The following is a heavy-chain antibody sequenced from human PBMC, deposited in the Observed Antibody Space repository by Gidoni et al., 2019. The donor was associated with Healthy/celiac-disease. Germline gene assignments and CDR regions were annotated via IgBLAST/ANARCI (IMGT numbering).Heavy chain of an antibody. Sequence: QVQLVQSGAEVKKPGASVKVPCKGSGYPPPALSLHWVRQAPGKGLEWLGGFDPEDGETIYAQKFQGRVTMTEDTSTDTAYMELSSLRSEDTAVYYCATERVYSSGWARHFDYWGQGTLVTVSS. CDR1: GYPPPALS. J-gene: IGHJ4*02. CDR3: ATERVYSSGWARHFDY. CDR2: FDPEDGET. D-gene: IGHD6-19*01. V-gene: IGHV1-24*01.